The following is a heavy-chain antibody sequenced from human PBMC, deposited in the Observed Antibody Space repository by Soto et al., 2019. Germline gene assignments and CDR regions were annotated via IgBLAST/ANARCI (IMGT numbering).Heavy chain of an antibody. CDR3: ARGDLVSLELREYYYYMDV. CDR1: GYTFTSYD. J-gene: IGHJ6*03. Sequence: ASVKVSCKASGYTFTSYDINWVRQATGQGLEWMGWMNPNSGNTGYAQKFQGRVTMTRNTSISTAYMELSSLRSEDTAVYYCARGDLVSLELREYYYYMDVWGKGTTVTVSS. V-gene: IGHV1-8*01. D-gene: IGHD1-7*01. CDR2: MNPNSGNT.